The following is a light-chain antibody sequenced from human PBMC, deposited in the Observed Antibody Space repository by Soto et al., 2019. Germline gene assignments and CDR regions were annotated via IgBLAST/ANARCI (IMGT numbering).Light chain of an antibody. V-gene: IGKV1-33*01. Sequence: IQMTQSPSSLSASVGDRVTITCQASQDIKKNLNWYQQKPGKAPKVLIYDASNLESGVPSRFSGSGFGTKFTLSINSLQPEDVGTYFCQQFHDLPITFGQGTRLEI. CDR1: QDIKKN. CDR2: DAS. CDR3: QQFHDLPIT. J-gene: IGKJ5*01.